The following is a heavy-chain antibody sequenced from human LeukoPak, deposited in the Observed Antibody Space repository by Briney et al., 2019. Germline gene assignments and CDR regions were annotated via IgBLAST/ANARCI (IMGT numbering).Heavy chain of an antibody. CDR2: IYPGDSDT. D-gene: IGHD3-10*01. J-gene: IGHJ4*02. Sequence: PGESLKISCKGSGCSFTSYWIGWVRQMPGKGLEWMGIIYPGDSDTRYSPSFQGQVTISADKSISTAYLQWSSLKASDTAMYYCARPITMVRGVIFSLDYWGQGTLVTVSS. CDR1: GCSFTSYW. CDR3: ARPITMVRGVIFSLDY. V-gene: IGHV5-51*01.